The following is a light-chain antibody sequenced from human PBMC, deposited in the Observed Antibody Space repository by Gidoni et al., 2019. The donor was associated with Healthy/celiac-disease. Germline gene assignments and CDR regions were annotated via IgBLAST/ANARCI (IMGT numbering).Light chain of an antibody. CDR3: QQSYSTPGT. Sequence: DIQMTQSPSSLSASVGDRVTITCRASQSISSYLNWYQQKPGKAPKRLIYAESSLQSGVPSRVSGSGSGTDFTLTISSLQPEDLATYYCQQSYSTPGTFGQGTRLEIK. CDR2: AES. CDR1: QSISSY. V-gene: IGKV1-39*01. J-gene: IGKJ5*01.